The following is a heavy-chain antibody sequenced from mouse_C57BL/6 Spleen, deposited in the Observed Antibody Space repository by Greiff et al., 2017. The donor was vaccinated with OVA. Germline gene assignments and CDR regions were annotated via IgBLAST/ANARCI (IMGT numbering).Heavy chain of an antibody. Sequence: DVQLVESGGGLVKPGGSLKLSCAASGFTFSDYGMHWVRQAPEKGLEWVAYISSGSSTIYYADTVKGRFTISRDNAKNTLFLQMTSLRSEDTAMYYCARLTGMAYWGQGTLVTVSA. CDR3: ARLTGMAY. J-gene: IGHJ3*01. CDR1: GFTFSDYG. CDR2: ISSGSSTI. D-gene: IGHD4-1*01. V-gene: IGHV5-17*01.